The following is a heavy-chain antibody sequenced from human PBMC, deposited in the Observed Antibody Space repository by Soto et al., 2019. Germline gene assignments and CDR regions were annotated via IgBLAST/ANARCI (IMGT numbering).Heavy chain of an antibody. V-gene: IGHV3-23*01. CDR2: ISGSGGST. Sequence: PGGSLRLSCAASGFTFSSYAMSWVRQAPGKGLEWVSSISGSGGSTYYADSVKGRFTISRDNSKNTLYLQMNSLRDEDTAVYYCAKDRNYYYGSEKAPINLNGFDPWGQGTTVTVSS. D-gene: IGHD3-10*01. CDR3: AKDRNYYYGSEKAPINLNGFDP. CDR1: GFTFSSYA. J-gene: IGHJ5*02.